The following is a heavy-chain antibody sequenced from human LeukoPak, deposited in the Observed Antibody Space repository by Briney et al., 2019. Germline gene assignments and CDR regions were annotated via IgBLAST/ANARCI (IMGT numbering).Heavy chain of an antibody. V-gene: IGHV3-9*03. CDR1: GFTFDDYA. CDR3: AKGRSGYYYGSGPLDY. J-gene: IGHJ4*02. Sequence: GGSLRLSCAGSGFTFDDYAMHWVRQAPGKGLEWVSGISWNSGNIGYADSVKGRFIVSRDNAKNSLYLQMNSLRDGDMALYYCAKGRSGYYYGSGPLDYWGQGTLVTVSS. D-gene: IGHD3-10*01. CDR2: ISWNSGNI.